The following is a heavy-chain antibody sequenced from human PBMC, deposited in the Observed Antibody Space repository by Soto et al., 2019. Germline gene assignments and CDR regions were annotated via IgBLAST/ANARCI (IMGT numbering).Heavy chain of an antibody. V-gene: IGHV1-69*01. J-gene: IGHJ4*02. CDR2: IIPLFGPA. Sequence: QVLLVQPGADVKGPGSSVKVSCQASGGTFSSETLGWVRQAPGQGLEWVGGIIPLFGPASYAQKFQGRVTMTADESTSTVYMELSSPRSDDTAVYFCATELGENPASPFDAWGQGPLVTVSS. CDR3: ATELGENPASPFDA. CDR1: GGTFSSET. D-gene: IGHD3-10*01.